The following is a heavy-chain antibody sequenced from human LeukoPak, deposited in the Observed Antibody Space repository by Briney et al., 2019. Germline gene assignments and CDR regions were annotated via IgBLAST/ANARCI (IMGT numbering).Heavy chain of an antibody. CDR1: GFTFSSYW. CDR3: ARDSVLLWFGELLPTHFDY. V-gene: IGHV3-7*01. J-gene: IGHJ4*02. CDR2: IKQDGSEK. D-gene: IGHD3-10*01. Sequence: GGSLRLSCAASGFTFSSYWMSWVRQAPGKGLEWVANIKQDGSEKYYVDSVKGRFTISRDNAKNSLYLQMSSLRAEDTAVYYCARDSVLLWFGELLPTHFDYWGQGTLVTVSS.